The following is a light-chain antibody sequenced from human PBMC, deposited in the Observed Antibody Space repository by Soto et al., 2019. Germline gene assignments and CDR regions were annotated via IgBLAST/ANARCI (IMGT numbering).Light chain of an antibody. CDR1: QSISSY. J-gene: IGKJ1*01. CDR2: AAS. CDR3: PHSYSTLRT. V-gene: IGKV1-39*01. Sequence: DIQMTQSPSSLSASVGDRVTITCRASQSISSYLNWYQQKPGKAPKLRIYAASSLQSGVPSRFSGSGSGTDFTLTISRLQPADFATYYWPHSYSTLRTFGKGPKVEIK.